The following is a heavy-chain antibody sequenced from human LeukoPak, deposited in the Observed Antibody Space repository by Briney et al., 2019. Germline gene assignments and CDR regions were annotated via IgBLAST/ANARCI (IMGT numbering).Heavy chain of an antibody. Sequence: GSLRLSCAASGFTFSSYAMHWVRQAPGKGLEWVAVISYDGSNKYYADSVKGRFTISRDNSKNTLYLQMNSLRAEDTAVYYCARDTDSSGYYGGSHYWGQGTLVTVSS. J-gene: IGHJ4*02. CDR2: ISYDGSNK. CDR1: GFTFSSYA. V-gene: IGHV3-30*14. CDR3: ARDTDSSGYYGGSHY. D-gene: IGHD3-22*01.